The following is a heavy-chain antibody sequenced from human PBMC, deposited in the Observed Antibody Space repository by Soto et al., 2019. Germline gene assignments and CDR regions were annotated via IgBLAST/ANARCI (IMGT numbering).Heavy chain of an antibody. CDR2: INHSGST. V-gene: IGHV4-34*01. CDR1: GGSFSGYY. J-gene: IGHJ5*02. Sequence: ETLSLTCAVYGGSFSGYYWSWIRQPPGKGLEWIGEINHSGSTNYNPSLKSRVTISVDTSKNQFSLKLSSVTAADTAVYYCARKYPLRYCSGGSCYVVPYNWFDPWGQGTLVTVSS. D-gene: IGHD2-15*01. CDR3: ARKYPLRYCSGGSCYVVPYNWFDP.